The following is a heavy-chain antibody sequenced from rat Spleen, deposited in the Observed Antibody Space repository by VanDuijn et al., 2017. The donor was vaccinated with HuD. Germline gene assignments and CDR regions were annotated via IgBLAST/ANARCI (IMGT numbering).Heavy chain of an antibody. V-gene: IGHV3-3*01. CDR2: LNSAGTT. CDR1: AYSIISSYR. D-gene: IGHD1-10*01. Sequence: VQLLESGPGLVKPSQSLSLTCSVTAYSIISSYRWNWIRKFPGNKLEWMGHLNSAGTTSYNPSLKSRISITRDTSKNQFFLHVNSVSTEDTATYYCARSRYNNYVMDAWGQGASVTVSA. CDR3: ARSRYNNYVMDA. J-gene: IGHJ4*01.